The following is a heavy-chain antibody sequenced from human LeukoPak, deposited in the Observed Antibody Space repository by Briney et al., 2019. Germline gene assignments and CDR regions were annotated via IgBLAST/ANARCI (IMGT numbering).Heavy chain of an antibody. CDR2: ISGSGGST. CDR1: GFTFSSYA. V-gene: IGHV3-23*01. J-gene: IGHJ4*02. CDR3: AKGRIVRGVTFDY. D-gene: IGHD3-10*01. Sequence: PGGSLRLSCAASGFTFSSYAMSWVRQAPGKGLEWVSAISGSGGSTYYADSVKGQFTISRDNSKNTLYLQMNSLRAEDTAVYYCAKGRIVRGVTFDYWGQGTLVTVSS.